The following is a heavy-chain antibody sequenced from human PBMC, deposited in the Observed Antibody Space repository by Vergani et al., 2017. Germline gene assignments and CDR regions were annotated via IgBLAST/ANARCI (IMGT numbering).Heavy chain of an antibody. CDR3: ARSYCSSTSCYGGFDY. D-gene: IGHD2-2*01. Sequence: EVQLVESGGGLVKPGGSLRLSCAASGFTFSSYSMNWVRQAPGKGLEWASSISSSSSYIYYADSVKSRVTISRDNAKNSLYLQMNSLRAEDTAVYYCARSYCSSTSCYGGFDYWGQGTLVTVSS. CDR2: ISSSSSYI. J-gene: IGHJ4*02. CDR1: GFTFSSYS. V-gene: IGHV3-21*01.